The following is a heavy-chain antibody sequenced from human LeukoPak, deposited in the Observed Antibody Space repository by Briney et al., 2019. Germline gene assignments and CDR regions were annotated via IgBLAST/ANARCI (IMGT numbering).Heavy chain of an antibody. CDR1: GFTFSSYG. Sequence: LRLSCAASGFTFSSYGMHWVRQDPGKGLEWVAVISYDGSNKYYADSVKGRFTISRDNSKNTLYLQMNSLRAEVTAVYYCAKDRSTRPMYYFDYWGQGTLVTVSS. V-gene: IGHV3-30*18. J-gene: IGHJ4*02. D-gene: IGHD2-2*01. CDR2: ISYDGSNK. CDR3: AKDRSTRPMYYFDY.